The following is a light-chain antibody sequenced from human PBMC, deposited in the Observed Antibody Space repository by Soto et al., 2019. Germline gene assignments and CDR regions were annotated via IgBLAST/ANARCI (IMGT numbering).Light chain of an antibody. CDR1: QDISNY. Sequence: DIQMTQSPSSMSASVGDRVTITCHASQDISNYLNWYQQKPGKAPKLLIYDASNLETGVPSRFSGSGSGTDFTFTISSLEPEDIATYYCQQYDNRPLTFGGGTKVEIK. V-gene: IGKV1-33*01. J-gene: IGKJ4*01. CDR2: DAS. CDR3: QQYDNRPLT.